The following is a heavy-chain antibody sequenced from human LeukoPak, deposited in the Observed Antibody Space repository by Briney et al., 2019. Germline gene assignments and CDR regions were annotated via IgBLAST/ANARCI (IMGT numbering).Heavy chain of an antibody. D-gene: IGHD2-21*01. CDR3: ARQGGDEVFDY. CDR2: IYYTGST. J-gene: IGHJ4*02. Sequence: KPSETLSLTCTVSGGSISSYYWSWIRQPPGKGLDWIGYIYYTGSTNYNPSLKSRVTLSVDTSKNQFSLKLTSVTAADTAVYYCARQGGDEVFDYWGQGTLVTVSS. V-gene: IGHV4-59*08. CDR1: GGSISSYY.